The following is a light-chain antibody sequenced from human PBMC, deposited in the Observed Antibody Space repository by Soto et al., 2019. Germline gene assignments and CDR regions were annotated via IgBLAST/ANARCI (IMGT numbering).Light chain of an antibody. Sequence: DIQMTQSPSSLSASVGDRVTITCQASQDISNYLNWYQQKPGKAPKLLIYDASNLETGVPARFSGSGSGTDFTFTISSLQPEDIATYYCQQYDNLPPLNTCGQGTKLEIK. CDR1: QDISNY. CDR2: DAS. J-gene: IGKJ2*01. V-gene: IGKV1-33*01. CDR3: QQYDNLPPLNT.